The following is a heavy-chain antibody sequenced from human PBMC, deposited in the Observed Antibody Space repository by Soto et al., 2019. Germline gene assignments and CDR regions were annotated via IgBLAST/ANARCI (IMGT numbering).Heavy chain of an antibody. D-gene: IGHD4-4*01. J-gene: IGHJ6*03. CDR1: GGSFSGYY. CDR3: ARGGYSNPQAYYYYYMDV. V-gene: IGHV4-34*01. CDR2: INHSGST. Sequence: TSETLSLTCAVYGGSFSGYYWSWIRQPPGKGLEWIGEINHSGSTNYNPSLKSRVTISVDTSKNQFSLKLSSVTAADTAVYYCARGGYSNPQAYYYYYMDVWGKGTTVTVSS.